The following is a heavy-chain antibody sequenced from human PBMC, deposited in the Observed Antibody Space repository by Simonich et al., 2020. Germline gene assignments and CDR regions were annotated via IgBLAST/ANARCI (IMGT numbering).Heavy chain of an antibody. CDR1: GFTFSSYA. J-gene: IGHJ5*02. CDR2: ISVSGSRK. V-gene: IGHV3-23*01. CDR3: AKDSSLVGATDWFDP. Sequence: EVQLLESGGGLVQPGGSLRLSCAASGFTFSSYAMSWVRQAPGTRMEWVSAISVSGSRKYYADAVKGRFTISRDNSKNTLYLQMNSLRAEDTAVYYCAKDSSLVGATDWFDPWGQGTLVTVSS. D-gene: IGHD1-26*01.